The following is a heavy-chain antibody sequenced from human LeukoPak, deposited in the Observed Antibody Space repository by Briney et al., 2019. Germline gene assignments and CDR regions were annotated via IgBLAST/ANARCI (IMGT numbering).Heavy chain of an antibody. D-gene: IGHD1-26*01. CDR1: GFTFSSYA. V-gene: IGHV3-66*02. Sequence: GGSLRLSCAASGFTFSSYAMSWVRQAPGKGLEWVSVIYSGGSTYYADSVKGRFTISRDNSKNTLYLQVNSLRAEDTAVYYCAREVVGAYYFDYWGQGTLVTVSS. J-gene: IGHJ4*02. CDR2: IYSGGST. CDR3: AREVVGAYYFDY.